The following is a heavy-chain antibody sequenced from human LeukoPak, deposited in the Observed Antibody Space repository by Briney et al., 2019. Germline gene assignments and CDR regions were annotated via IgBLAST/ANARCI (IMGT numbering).Heavy chain of an antibody. CDR3: ARNFIVATSNWFDP. CDR1: GYTFTSYY. D-gene: IGHD5-12*01. CDR2: INPSGGST. V-gene: IGHV1-46*01. J-gene: IGHJ5*02. Sequence: ASVKVSCKASGYTFTSYYMHWVRQAPGQGLEWMGIINPSGGSTSYAQKFQGRVTISVDTSKNQFSLKLSSVTAADTAVYYCARNFIVATSNWFDPWGQGTLVTVSS.